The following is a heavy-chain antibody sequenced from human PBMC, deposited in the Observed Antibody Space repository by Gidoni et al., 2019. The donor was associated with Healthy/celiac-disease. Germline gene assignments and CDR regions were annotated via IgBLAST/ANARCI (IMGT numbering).Heavy chain of an antibody. Sequence: VQLVQSVAEVKQPGASVRVSCEASGYPFTSYDINWVRQLTGQGLEWMGWMNPNSGNTGYAQKFQGRVTMTRNTSISTAYMKLSSLRSEDTAVYYCARGPKYYYYGMDVWGQGTTVTVSS. CDR2: MNPNSGNT. CDR1: GYPFTSYD. J-gene: IGHJ6*02. CDR3: ARGPKYYYYGMDV. V-gene: IGHV1-8*01.